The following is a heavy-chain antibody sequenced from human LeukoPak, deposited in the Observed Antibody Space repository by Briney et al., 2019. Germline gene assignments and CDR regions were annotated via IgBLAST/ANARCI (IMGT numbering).Heavy chain of an antibody. Sequence: GASVKVSCKAPGYTFTSYGISWVRQAPGQGLEWMGWISAYNGNTNYAQKFQGRVTITTDESTSTAYMELSSLRSEDTAVYYCASSSIQLWSDAFDIWGQGTMVTVSS. CDR1: GYTFTSYG. D-gene: IGHD5-18*01. CDR2: ISAYNGNT. CDR3: ASSSIQLWSDAFDI. V-gene: IGHV1-18*01. J-gene: IGHJ3*02.